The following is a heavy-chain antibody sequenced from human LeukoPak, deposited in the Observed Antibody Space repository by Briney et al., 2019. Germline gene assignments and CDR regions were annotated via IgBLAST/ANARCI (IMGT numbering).Heavy chain of an antibody. D-gene: IGHD3-9*01. CDR2: IYYSGST. Sequence: MSSETLSLTFTVSGGSISSYYWSWIRQPPGKGLEWIGYIYYSGSTNYNPSLKSRVTISVDTSKNQFSLKLSSVTAADTAVYYCARGSGAGYYREFDYWGQGTLVIVSS. CDR1: GGSISSYY. V-gene: IGHV4-59*01. J-gene: IGHJ4*02. CDR3: ARGSGAGYYREFDY.